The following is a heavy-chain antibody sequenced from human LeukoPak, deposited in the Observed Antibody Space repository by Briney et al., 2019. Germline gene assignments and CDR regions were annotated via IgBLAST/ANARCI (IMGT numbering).Heavy chain of an antibody. D-gene: IGHD2-21*01. Sequence: SETLSLTCTVSGGSISSSSYYWGWIRQPPGKGLEWIGYIYYSGSTNYNPSLKSRVTISVDKSKNQFSLKLSSVTAADTAVYYCARAPREKQPPHIWGQGTLVTVSS. CDR1: GGSISSSSYY. J-gene: IGHJ4*02. CDR3: ARAPREKQPPHI. CDR2: IYYSGST. V-gene: IGHV4-61*05.